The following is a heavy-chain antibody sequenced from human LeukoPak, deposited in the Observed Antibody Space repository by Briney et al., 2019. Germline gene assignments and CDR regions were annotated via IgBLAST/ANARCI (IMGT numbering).Heavy chain of an antibody. CDR2: IYYSGST. Sequence: SETLSLTRAVYGGSFSGYYWSWIRQPPGKGLEWIGSIYYSGSTYYNPSLKSRVTISVDTSKNQFSLKLSSVTAADTAVYYCARLGRYYYDSSGFDYWGQGTLVTVSS. D-gene: IGHD3-22*01. CDR3: ARLGRYYYDSSGFDY. J-gene: IGHJ4*02. CDR1: GGSFSGYY. V-gene: IGHV4-34*01.